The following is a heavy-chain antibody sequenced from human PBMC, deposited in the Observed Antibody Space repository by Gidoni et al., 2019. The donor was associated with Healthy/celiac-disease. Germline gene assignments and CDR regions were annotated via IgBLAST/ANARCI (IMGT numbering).Heavy chain of an antibody. J-gene: IGHJ4*02. CDR1: GGSISSYY. D-gene: IGHD4-17*01. CDR2: IYYSGST. CDR3: ARGPYGDYGFDY. V-gene: IGHV4-59*01. Sequence: QVQLQESGPGLVKPSETLSLTCTVSGGSISSYYWSWIRQPPGKGLEWIGYIYYSGSTNYNPSLKSRVTISVDTSKNQFSLKLSSVTAADTAVYYCARGPYGDYGFDYWGQGTLVTVSS.